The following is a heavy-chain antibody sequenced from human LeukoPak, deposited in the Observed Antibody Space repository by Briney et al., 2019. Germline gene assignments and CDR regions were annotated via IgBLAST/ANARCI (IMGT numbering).Heavy chain of an antibody. D-gene: IGHD1-26*01. Sequence: GGSLRLSCAGSGFTFSSYAMSWVRQAPGKGLEWVSTISGSGGAGTYYADSVKGRFTVSRDNSRNTLYLPMSSLRAEDTAVYYCVKGRGGSPFYGMDVWGQGTTVTVSS. CDR3: VKGRGGSPFYGMDV. J-gene: IGHJ6*02. V-gene: IGHV3-23*01. CDR1: GFTFSSYA. CDR2: ISGSGGAGT.